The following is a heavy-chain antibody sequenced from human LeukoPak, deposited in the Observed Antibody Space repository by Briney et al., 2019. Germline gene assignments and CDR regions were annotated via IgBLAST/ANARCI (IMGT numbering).Heavy chain of an antibody. V-gene: IGHV3-48*03. J-gene: IGHJ4*02. CDR3: ARHNGWYDY. CDR1: GFTFSSYE. CDR2: ISSSGSTM. D-gene: IGHD6-19*01. Sequence: QTGGSLTLFCAASGFTFSSYEMNWVRQAPGEGREWISYISSSGSTMYADSVKGRFTISRGNAKNSLYLQMNSLRAEDTAVYYCARHNGWYDYWGQGTLVSVS.